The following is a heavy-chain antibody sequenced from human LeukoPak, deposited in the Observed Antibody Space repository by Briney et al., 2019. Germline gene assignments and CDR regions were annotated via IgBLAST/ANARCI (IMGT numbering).Heavy chain of an antibody. CDR2: ISSSSTYI. CDR3: ARQRVMLTGTGGTWIDP. Sequence: GSPRLSCSASGFTFTSYTMTWVRQAPGKGLEWVSSISSSSTYIYYAHSVKGRFTISRENSKNRMFLHMNSLRVDDTAVYYCARQRVMLTGTGGTWIDPWGQGTLVTVSS. D-gene: IGHD3-9*01. CDR1: GFTFTSYT. V-gene: IGHV3-21*04. J-gene: IGHJ5*02.